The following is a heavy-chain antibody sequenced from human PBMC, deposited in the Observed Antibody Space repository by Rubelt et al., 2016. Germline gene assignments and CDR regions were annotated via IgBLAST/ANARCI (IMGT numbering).Heavy chain of an antibody. Sequence: GGGVAQPGGSLRLSCAASGFTFSDYVMAWVRQAPGKGLEWVSSTTASGDVTYYADSVKGRFTISRDNSRNTVFLQMNSLRAEDTALYYCAREGGAGYSLDYWGQGTLVTVSS. V-gene: IGHV3-23*01. D-gene: IGHD3-9*01. CDR1: GFTFSDYV. CDR3: AREGGAGYSLDY. CDR2: TTASGDVT. J-gene: IGHJ4*02.